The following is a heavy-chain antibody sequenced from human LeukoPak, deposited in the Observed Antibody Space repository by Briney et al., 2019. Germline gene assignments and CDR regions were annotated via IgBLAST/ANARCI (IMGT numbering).Heavy chain of an antibody. CDR3: ARVYYYDSSGYYYYWYFDL. CDR2: IYYSGST. CDR1: GGSISRSSYY. D-gene: IGHD3-22*01. V-gene: IGHV4-31*03. Sequence: SETLSLTCTVSGGSISRSSYYWGWIRQTPGKGLEWIGYIYYSGSTYYSPSLKSRVTISVDTSKNQFSLKLSSVTAADTAVYYCARVYYYDSSGYYYYWYFDLWGRGTLVTVSS. J-gene: IGHJ2*01.